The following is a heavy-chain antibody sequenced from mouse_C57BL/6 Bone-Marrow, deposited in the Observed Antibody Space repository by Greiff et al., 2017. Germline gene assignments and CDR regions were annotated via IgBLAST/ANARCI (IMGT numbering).Heavy chain of an antibody. CDR2: ISNGGGSN. J-gene: IGHJ1*03. V-gene: IGHV5-12*01. CDR1: GFTFSDYY. Sequence: EVHLVESGGGLVQPGGSLKLSCAASGFTFSDYYMYWVRQTPEKRLEWVAYISNGGGSNYYPDTVKGRFTISRDNAKNTLYLQFSRLKSDDTAMYYCARRDVWGTGTTVTVSS. CDR3: ARRDV.